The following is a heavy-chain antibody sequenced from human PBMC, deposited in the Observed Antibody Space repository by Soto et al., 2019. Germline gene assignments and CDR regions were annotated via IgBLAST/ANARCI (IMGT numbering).Heavy chain of an antibody. CDR1: GYTFTSYG. CDR3: ASDLAVGLVDY. Sequence: QVQLVQSGAEVKKPGASVKVSCKASGYTFTSYGISWVRQAPGQGLEWMGWISAYNGNTKYAQKLQGRVTMTTDTSTSTAYMEVRSLRSDYTAVSYCASDLAVGLVDYWGQGTLVTVSS. V-gene: IGHV1-18*01. D-gene: IGHD6-19*01. CDR2: ISAYNGNT. J-gene: IGHJ4*02.